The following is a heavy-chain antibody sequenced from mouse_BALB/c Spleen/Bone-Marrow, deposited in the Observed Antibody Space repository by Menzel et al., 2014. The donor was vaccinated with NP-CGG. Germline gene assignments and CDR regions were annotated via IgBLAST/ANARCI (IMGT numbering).Heavy chain of an antibody. J-gene: IGHJ4*01. CDR2: IYPGDGDT. V-gene: IGHV1-80*01. Sequence: VQLQQSGAELVRPGSSVKISCKASGYAFSSYWMNWAKQRPGQGLEWIGQIYPGDGDTNYNGKFKGKATLTADKSSSTAFMQLSSLTSEDSAVYFCARGDGNYPFYAMDYWGQGTSVTVSS. D-gene: IGHD2-1*01. CDR3: ARGDGNYPFYAMDY. CDR1: GYAFSSYW.